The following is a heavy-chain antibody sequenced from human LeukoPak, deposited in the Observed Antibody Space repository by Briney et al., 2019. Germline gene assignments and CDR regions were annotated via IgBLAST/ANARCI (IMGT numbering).Heavy chain of an antibody. CDR3: VELGITMIGGV. CDR2: IHYSGSTI. J-gene: IGHJ6*04. CDR1: GFTFSSYE. V-gene: IGHV3-48*03. Sequence: GGTLGLSCAASGFTFSSYEMNWVRQPPGKGLEWISYIHYSGSTIYYADSVKGRFTISSDKAKNTLYLQMKSVRAEDTAVYYCVELGITMIGGVWGKGTTVTISS. D-gene: IGHD3-10*02.